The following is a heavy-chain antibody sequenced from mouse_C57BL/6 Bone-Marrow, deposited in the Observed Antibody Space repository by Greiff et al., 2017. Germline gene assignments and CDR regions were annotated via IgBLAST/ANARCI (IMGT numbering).Heavy chain of an antibody. J-gene: IGHJ3*01. CDR2: INPNYGTT. Sequence: EVKLVESGPELVKPGASVKISCKASGYSFTDYNMNWVKQSNGKSLEWIGVINPNYGTTSYNQKLKGKATLTVDQSSSTAYMQLNSLTSEDSAVYYCARRGETAWFAYWGQGTLVTVSA. D-gene: IGHD4-1*01. CDR1: GYSFTDYN. CDR3: ARRGETAWFAY. V-gene: IGHV1-39*01.